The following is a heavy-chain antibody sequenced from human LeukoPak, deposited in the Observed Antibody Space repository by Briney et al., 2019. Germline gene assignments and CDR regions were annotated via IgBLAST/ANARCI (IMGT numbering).Heavy chain of an antibody. CDR2: ISGIGGST. V-gene: IGHV3-23*01. CDR1: GFTFSSYA. J-gene: IGHJ4*02. CDR3: AKAAAITIFGVVIVNFDY. Sequence: PGGSLRRSCAASGFTFSSYAMSWVRQAPGKGLEWVSAISGIGGSTYYADSVKGRFTISRDNSKNTLYLQMNSLRAEDTAVYYCAKAAAITIFGVVIVNFDYWGQGTLVTVSS. D-gene: IGHD3-3*01.